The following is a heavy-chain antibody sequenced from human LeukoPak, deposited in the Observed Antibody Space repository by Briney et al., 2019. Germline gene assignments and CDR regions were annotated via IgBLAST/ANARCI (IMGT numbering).Heavy chain of an antibody. D-gene: IGHD3-10*01. CDR2: IKQDGSEK. CDR3: ARGGGGGWFGELLGYYYYMDV. J-gene: IGHJ6*03. V-gene: IGHV3-7*01. CDR1: GFTFSSYW. Sequence: PGGSLRLSCAASGFTFSSYWMSWVRQAPGKGLEWVANIKQDGSEKYYVDSVKGRFTISRDNAKNSLYLQMNSLRAEDTAVYYCARGGGGGWFGELLGYYYYMDVWGKGTTVTVSS.